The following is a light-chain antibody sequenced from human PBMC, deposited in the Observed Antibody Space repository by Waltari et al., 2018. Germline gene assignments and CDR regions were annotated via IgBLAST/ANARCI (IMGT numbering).Light chain of an antibody. CDR3: HSRDSTSTRV. J-gene: IGLJ3*02. Sequence: SSELNQDPAVSVALGQTVKITCPGHSLRKFSANWYQQRPGQAPILFLYGPDYRPSGIPGRFSGSTSGGTASLTITGAQAEDEAVYYCHSRDSTSTRVFGGGTRLTV. CDR2: GPD. CDR1: SLRKFS. V-gene: IGLV3-19*01.